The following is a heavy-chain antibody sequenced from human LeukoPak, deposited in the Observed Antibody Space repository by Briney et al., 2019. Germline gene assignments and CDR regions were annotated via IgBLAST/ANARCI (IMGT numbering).Heavy chain of an antibody. CDR1: GGSFSGYY. J-gene: IGHJ5*02. CDR2: INHSGST. CDR3: ARDAYYYDSSGYYPRSTNWFDP. D-gene: IGHD3-22*01. Sequence: SETLSLTCAVYGGSFSGYYWSWIRQPPGKGLEWIGEINHSGSTNYNPSLKSRVTISVDTSKNQFSLKLSSVPAADTAVYYCARDAYYYDSSGYYPRSTNWFDPWGQGTLVTVSS. V-gene: IGHV4-34*01.